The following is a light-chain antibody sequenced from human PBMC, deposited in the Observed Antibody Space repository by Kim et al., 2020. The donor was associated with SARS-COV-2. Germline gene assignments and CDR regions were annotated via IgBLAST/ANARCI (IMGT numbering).Light chain of an antibody. Sequence: SPGERATLSCRASQSVSSSYLAWYQQKPGPAPRLLIYGASSRATGIPDRFRGSGSGTDFTLTSSRLEPEDFAVYYCQQYGSSPFTFGPGTKVDIK. J-gene: IGKJ3*01. CDR2: GAS. CDR1: QSVSSSY. CDR3: QQYGSSPFT. V-gene: IGKV3-20*01.